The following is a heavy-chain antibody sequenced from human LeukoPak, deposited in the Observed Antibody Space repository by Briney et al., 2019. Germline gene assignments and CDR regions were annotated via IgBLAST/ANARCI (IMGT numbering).Heavy chain of an antibody. CDR2: ISYDGSNK. CDR1: GFTFSSYA. D-gene: IGHD3-3*01. Sequence: GRSLRLSCAASGFTFSSYAMHWVRQAPGKGLEWVAVISYDGSNKYYADSVKGRFTISRDNSKNTLYLRMNSLRAEDTAVYYCARVKLEGDYGYCGNDVWGQGTTVTVSS. V-gene: IGHV3-30-3*01. J-gene: IGHJ6*02. CDR3: ARVKLEGDYGYCGNDV.